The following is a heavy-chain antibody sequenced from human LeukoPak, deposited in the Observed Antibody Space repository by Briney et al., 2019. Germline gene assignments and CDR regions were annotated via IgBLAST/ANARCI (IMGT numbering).Heavy chain of an antibody. Sequence: GGSLRLSCAASGLSISNFWMHWVRQAPGKGLEWVAIIDKNGNEIKYVGSVKGRFTLSRDNAKNSVYLQMNSLRTEDTALYYCVTDGDKWNDFEYWGQGTLVTVSS. J-gene: IGHJ4*02. CDR2: IDKNGNEI. D-gene: IGHD1-1*01. CDR3: VTDGDKWNDFEY. CDR1: GLSISNFW. V-gene: IGHV3-7*01.